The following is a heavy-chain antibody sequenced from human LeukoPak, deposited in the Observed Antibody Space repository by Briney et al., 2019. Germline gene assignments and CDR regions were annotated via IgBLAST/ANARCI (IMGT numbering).Heavy chain of an antibody. J-gene: IGHJ4*02. V-gene: IGHV1-18*01. CDR1: GYTFTSYG. CDR2: ISAYNGNT. Sequence: ASVKVSCKASGYTFTSYGISWVRQAPGQGLEWMGWISAYNGNTNYAQKLQGRVTMTTDTSTSTDYMELRSLSSDDTAVYYCARDGGYDYVWGSYRYEDYWGQGTLVTVSS. CDR3: ARDGGYDYVWGSYRYEDY. D-gene: IGHD3-16*02.